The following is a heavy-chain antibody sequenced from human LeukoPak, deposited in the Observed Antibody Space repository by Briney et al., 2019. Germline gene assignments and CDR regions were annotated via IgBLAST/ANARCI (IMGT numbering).Heavy chain of an antibody. V-gene: IGHV4-34*01. Sequence: SETLSLTCAVYGGSFSGYYWSWIRQPPGKGLEWIGEINHSGSTNYNPSLKSRVTISVDTSKNQFSLKLSSVTAEDTAVYYCARERMEGRLRYFDWLRGGFDYWGQGTLVTVSS. CDR2: INHSGST. CDR1: GGSFSGYY. D-gene: IGHD3-9*01. J-gene: IGHJ4*02. CDR3: ARERMEGRLRYFDWLRGGFDY.